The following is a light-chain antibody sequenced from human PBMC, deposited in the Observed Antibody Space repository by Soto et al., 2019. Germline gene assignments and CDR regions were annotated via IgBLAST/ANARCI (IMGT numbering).Light chain of an antibody. V-gene: IGLV2-14*01. Sequence: QSVLTQPASVSGSPGQAITISCTGSSGDVGGYNYVSWYQQHPGKAPKLMIYEVSNRPSGVSNRFSGSKSGSTASLTISGLQAEDEADYYCSSFTISSTLYVFGTGTKVTAL. CDR3: SSFTISSTLYV. CDR2: EVS. CDR1: SGDVGGYNY. J-gene: IGLJ1*01.